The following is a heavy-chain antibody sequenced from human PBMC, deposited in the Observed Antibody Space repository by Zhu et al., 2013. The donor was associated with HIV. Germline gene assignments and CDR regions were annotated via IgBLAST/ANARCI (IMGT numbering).Heavy chain of an antibody. D-gene: IGHD4-4*01. CDR1: GYIFTNNG. V-gene: IGHV1-69*13. J-gene: IGHJ4*02. CDR2: IIPIFGTA. Sequence: QVQLVQSGAEVKKPGAPVRVSCKASGYIFTNNGISWVRQAPGQGLEWMGGIIPIFGTANYAQKFQGRVTITADESTSTAYMELSSLRSEDTAVYYCARGRFSAVTGFDYWGQGTLVTVSS. CDR3: ARGRFSAVTGFDY.